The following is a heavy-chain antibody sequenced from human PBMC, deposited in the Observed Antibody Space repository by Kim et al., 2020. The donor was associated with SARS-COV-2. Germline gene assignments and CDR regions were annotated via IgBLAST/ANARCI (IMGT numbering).Heavy chain of an antibody. CDR2: IYHSGST. J-gene: IGHJ6*02. Sequence: SETLSLTCTVSGYSISSGYYWGWIRQPPGKGLEWIGSIYHSGSTYYNPSLKSRVTISVDTSKNQFSLKLSSVTAADTAVYYCARVLMAVAGTPGTPDYYYYGMDVWGQGNTVTVSS. D-gene: IGHD6-19*01. V-gene: IGHV4-38-2*02. CDR3: ARVLMAVAGTPGTPDYYYYGMDV. CDR1: GYSISSGYY.